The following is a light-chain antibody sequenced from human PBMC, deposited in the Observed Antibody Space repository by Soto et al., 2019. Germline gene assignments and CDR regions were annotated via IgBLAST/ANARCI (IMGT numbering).Light chain of an antibody. CDR3: SSYTTTSTLVL. Sequence: QSVLTQPASVSGSPGQSITISCTGTSSDVGAYNYVSWYQQHPGKAPKLMIFDVSNRPSGISYRFSGSKSGNTASLTISGLQAEDEADYYCSSYTTTSTLVLFGGGTKVTVL. J-gene: IGLJ2*01. V-gene: IGLV2-14*01. CDR1: SSDVGAYNY. CDR2: DVS.